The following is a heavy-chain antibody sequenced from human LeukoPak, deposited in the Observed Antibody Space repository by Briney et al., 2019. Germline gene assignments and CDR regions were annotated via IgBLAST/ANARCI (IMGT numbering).Heavy chain of an antibody. CDR2: IGTAGDT. Sequence: GGSLRLSCAASGFTFSSYSMNWVRQATGKGLEWVSAIGTAGDTYYPGSVKGRFTISRENAKNSLYLQMNSLRAGDTAVYYCARIRTDYYDSSGYPDGYFDLWGRGTLVTVSS. CDR1: GFTFSSYS. CDR3: ARIRTDYYDSSGYPDGYFDL. D-gene: IGHD3-22*01. J-gene: IGHJ2*01. V-gene: IGHV3-13*01.